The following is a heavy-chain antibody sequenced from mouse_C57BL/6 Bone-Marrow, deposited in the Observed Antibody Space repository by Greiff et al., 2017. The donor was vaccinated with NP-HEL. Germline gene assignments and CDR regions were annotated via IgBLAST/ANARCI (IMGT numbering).Heavy chain of an antibody. J-gene: IGHJ3*01. V-gene: IGHV5-2*03. CDR1: EYEFPSHY. Sequence: DVKLVESGGGLVQPGESLKLSCESNEYEFPSHYTSWVRKTPEKRLELVAAINSDGGSTYYPDTMEGRFIFSGDNTKKTLYLQMSSLRSEDTALYYCARRGLYSPFAYWGQGTLVTVSA. D-gene: IGHD2-12*01. CDR2: INSDGGST. CDR3: ARRGLYSPFAY.